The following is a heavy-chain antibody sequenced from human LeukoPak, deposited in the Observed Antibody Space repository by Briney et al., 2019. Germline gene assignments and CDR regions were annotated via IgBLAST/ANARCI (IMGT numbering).Heavy chain of an antibody. J-gene: IGHJ5*02. CDR3: ARHEYSGSYYGLSWFDP. Sequence: SETLSLTCTVSGGSISSSGYYWGWIRQPPGKGPEWIASIYYSGSTYYNPSLKRRVALSVDTSKNQLSLKLSSLTAADTAVYYCARHEYSGSYYGLSWFDPWGQGTLVTVSS. V-gene: IGHV4-39*01. D-gene: IGHD1-26*01. CDR2: IYYSGST. CDR1: GGSISSSGYY.